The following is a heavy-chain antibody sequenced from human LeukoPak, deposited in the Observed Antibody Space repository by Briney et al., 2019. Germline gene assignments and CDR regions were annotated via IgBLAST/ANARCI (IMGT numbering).Heavy chain of an antibody. CDR1: GVTFSTYT. J-gene: IGHJ6*03. V-gene: IGHV1-8*03. Sequence: ASVKVSCKASGVTFSTYTMNWVRQATGQGLEWMGWMNPNSGNTGYAQKFQGRVTITRNTSISTAYMELSSLRSEDTAVYYCARGSPRIAARPHYYYYMDVWGKGTTVTVSS. D-gene: IGHD6-6*01. CDR2: MNPNSGNT. CDR3: ARGSPRIAARPHYYYYMDV.